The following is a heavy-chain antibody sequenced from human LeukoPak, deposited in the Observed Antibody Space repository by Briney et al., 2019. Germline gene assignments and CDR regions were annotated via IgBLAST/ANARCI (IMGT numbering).Heavy chain of an antibody. J-gene: IGHJ4*02. D-gene: IGHD6-13*01. CDR2: IIPILGIA. CDR3: AREDIIAAAGFDY. CDR1: GGTFSSYA. V-gene: IGHV1-69*04. Sequence: ASVKVSCKASGGTFSSYAISWVRQAPGQGLEWMGRIIPILGIANYAQKFQGRVTITADKSTSTAYMELRSLRSDDTAVYYCAREDIIAAAGFDYWGQGTLVTVSS.